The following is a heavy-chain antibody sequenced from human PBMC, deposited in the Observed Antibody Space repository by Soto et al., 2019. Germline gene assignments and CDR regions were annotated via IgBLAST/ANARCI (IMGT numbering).Heavy chain of an antibody. CDR3: AKDIYDSSGYYSYYYGMDV. J-gene: IGHJ6*02. CDR1: GFTFSSYG. V-gene: IGHV3-30*18. CDR2: ISYDGSNK. D-gene: IGHD3-22*01. Sequence: PGESLKISCAASGFTFSSYGMHWVRQAPGKGLEWVAVISYDGSNKYYADSVKGRFTISRDNSKNTLYLQMNSLRAEDTAVYYCAKDIYDSSGYYSYYYGMDVWGQGTTVTVSS.